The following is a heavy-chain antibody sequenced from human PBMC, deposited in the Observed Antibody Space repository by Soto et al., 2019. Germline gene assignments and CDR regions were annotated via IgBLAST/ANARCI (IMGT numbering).Heavy chain of an antibody. J-gene: IGHJ4*02. Sequence: PGGSLRLSCAASGFTLSDYYMSWFRQAPGKGLEWVSYITGDSRTIYYADSVKGRFTISRDNAKNSLFLQMNSLTAEDTAVYYCARDYRNKGFDYWGQGTQVTVAS. V-gene: IGHV3-11*01. CDR2: ITGDSRTI. D-gene: IGHD4-4*01. CDR3: ARDYRNKGFDY. CDR1: GFTLSDYY.